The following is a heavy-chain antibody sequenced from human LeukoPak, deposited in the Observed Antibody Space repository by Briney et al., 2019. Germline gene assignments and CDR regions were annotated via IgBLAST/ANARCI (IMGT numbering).Heavy chain of an antibody. D-gene: IGHD6-13*01. Sequence: SPSETLSLTCTVSGFSITSDYYWGWIRQPPGKGLEWIGSLYHSGSSYYNPSLKSRVTISVDTSKSQFSLKLSSVTAADTALYYCARGSSWLDYWGQGTLVIVSS. V-gene: IGHV4-38-2*02. CDR2: LYHSGSS. CDR1: GFSITSDYY. CDR3: ARGSSWLDY. J-gene: IGHJ4*02.